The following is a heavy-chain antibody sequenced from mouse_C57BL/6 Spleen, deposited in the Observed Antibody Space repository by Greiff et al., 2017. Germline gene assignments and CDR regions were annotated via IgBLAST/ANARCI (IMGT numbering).Heavy chain of an antibody. CDR3: ARRDGYDKRAFDY. V-gene: IGHV1-18*01. CDR2: INPNNGGT. CDR1: GYTFTDYN. Sequence: EVQGVESGPELVKPGASVKIPCKASGYTFTDYNMDWVKQSHGKSLEWIGDINPNNGGTIYNQKFKGKATLTEDKSSSTAYMELRSLTSEDTAVYYCARRDGYDKRAFDYWGQGTTLTVSS. J-gene: IGHJ2*01. D-gene: IGHD2-2*01.